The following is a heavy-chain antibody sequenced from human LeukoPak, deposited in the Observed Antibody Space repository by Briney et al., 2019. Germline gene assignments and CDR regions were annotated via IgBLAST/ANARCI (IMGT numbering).Heavy chain of an antibody. V-gene: IGHV3-23*01. D-gene: IGHD6-13*01. CDR2: IGGSGGST. J-gene: IGHJ4*02. Sequence: QAGGSLRLFCAASGLNFNSYAMSWVRPAPRKGLEWVSSIGGSGGSTYYEASVKGGFSISRDNSKNTLYLQMNSVRAEDTAVYYCAKVETAAAATLRGFDYWGQGTLVTVSS. CDR1: GLNFNSYA. CDR3: AKVETAAAATLRGFDY.